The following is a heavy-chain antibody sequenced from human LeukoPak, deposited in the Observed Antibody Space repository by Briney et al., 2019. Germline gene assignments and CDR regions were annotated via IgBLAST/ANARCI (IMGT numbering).Heavy chain of an antibody. D-gene: IGHD6-13*01. CDR2: IYTSGST. CDR3: ARGIAAAGTFFDY. Sequence: SETLSLTCTVSGGSISSYYWSWLRQPAGKGLEWVGRIYTSGSTNYNPSLKSRVTMSVDTSKNQFSLKLSSVTAADTAVYYCARGIAAAGTFFDYWGQGTLVTVSS. CDR1: GGSISSYY. J-gene: IGHJ4*02. V-gene: IGHV4-4*07.